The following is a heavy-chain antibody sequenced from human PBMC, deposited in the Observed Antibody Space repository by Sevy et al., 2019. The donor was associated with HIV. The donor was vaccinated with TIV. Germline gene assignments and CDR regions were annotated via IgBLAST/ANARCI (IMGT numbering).Heavy chain of an antibody. J-gene: IGHJ3*02. CDR2: ISTSSSTI. D-gene: IGHD5-18*01. Sequence: GGSLRLSCAASGFTFSNYNMNWVRQAPGQGLEWVSYISTSSSTIYSADSVKGRFTISRDNAKNSLYLQMNSLRDEDTAVYYCARDRGYSYGSPGAFDIWGQGTMVTVSS. CDR1: GFTFSNYN. V-gene: IGHV3-48*02. CDR3: ARDRGYSYGSPGAFDI.